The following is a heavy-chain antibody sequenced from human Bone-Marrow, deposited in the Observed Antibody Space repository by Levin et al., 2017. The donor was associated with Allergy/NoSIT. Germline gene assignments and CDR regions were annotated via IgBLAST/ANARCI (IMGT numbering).Heavy chain of an antibody. D-gene: IGHD3-3*01. J-gene: IGHJ4*02. Sequence: PGGSLRLSCAASGFAFEDFAMHWVRQAPGKGLEWVSGVSCNSGTIYYADSVKGRFTISRDNAKNSLYLQMDSLRGEDTAFYYCAEGRYYDFWSGYFGDWGQGSLVTVYS. CDR2: VSCNSGTI. CDR1: GFAFEDFA. V-gene: IGHV3-9*01. CDR3: AEGRYYDFWSGYFGD.